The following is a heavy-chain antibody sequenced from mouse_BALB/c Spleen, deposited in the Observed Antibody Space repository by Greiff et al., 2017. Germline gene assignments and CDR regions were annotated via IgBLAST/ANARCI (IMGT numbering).Heavy chain of an antibody. J-gene: IGHJ4*01. CDR2: ISDGGSYT. CDR1: GFTFSDYY. CDR3: ARVDYDQYYYAMDY. Sequence: EVQLVESGGGLVKPGGSLKLSCAASGFTFSDYYMYWVRQTPEKRLEWVATISDGGSYTYYPDSVKGRFTISRDNAKNNLYLQMSSLKSEDTAMYYCARVDYDQYYYAMDYWGQGTSVTVSS. V-gene: IGHV5-4*02. D-gene: IGHD2-4*01.